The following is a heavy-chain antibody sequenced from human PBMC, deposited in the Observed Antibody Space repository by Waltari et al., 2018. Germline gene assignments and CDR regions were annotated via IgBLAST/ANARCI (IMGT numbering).Heavy chain of an antibody. D-gene: IGHD1-26*01. CDR2: ISSSSSTI. J-gene: IGHJ6*02. CDR3: ARDGPLEWELQSGYGMDV. V-gene: IGHV3-48*01. CDR1: GFTFSSYS. Sequence: EVQLVESGGGLVQPGGSLRLSCAASGFTFSSYSMNWVRQAPGKGLEWVSYISSSSSTIYYADSVKGRFTISRDNAKNSLYLQMNSLRAEDTAVYYCARDGPLEWELQSGYGMDVWGQGTTVTVSS.